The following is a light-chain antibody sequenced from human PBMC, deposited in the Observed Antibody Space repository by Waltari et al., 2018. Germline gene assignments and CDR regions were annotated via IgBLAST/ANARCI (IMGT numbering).Light chain of an antibody. Sequence: DIVITQSPATLSVSPGERATISCKASQSVRNNLVWYQQKPGQAPRLLIYGASTRVTGIPARFSGSGYGTEFTLTISSLQSEDFAVYYCQQYNNWPPWTFGQGTKVEIK. CDR2: GAS. J-gene: IGKJ1*01. V-gene: IGKV3-15*01. CDR3: QQYNNWPPWT. CDR1: QSVRNN.